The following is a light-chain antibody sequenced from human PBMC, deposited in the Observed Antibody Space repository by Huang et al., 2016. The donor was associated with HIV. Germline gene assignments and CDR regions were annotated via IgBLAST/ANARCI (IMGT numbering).Light chain of an antibody. CDR2: RAS. J-gene: IGKJ3*01. V-gene: IGKV4-1*01. CDR3: QQYYSTPFT. Sequence: DIVMTQSPDSLAVSLGERATLSCKSSQSVLYSSNSKNYLAWYQQKPGQPPKLLIYRASTRESGVPDRFSGSGSGTDFTLTITSLQAEDVAVYYCQQYYSTPFTFGPGTKVDIK. CDR1: QSVLYSSNSKNY.